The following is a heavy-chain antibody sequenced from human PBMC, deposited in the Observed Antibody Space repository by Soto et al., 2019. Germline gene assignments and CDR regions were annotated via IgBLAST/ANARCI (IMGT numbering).Heavy chain of an antibody. D-gene: IGHD3-9*01. CDR3: ARDFDRTPGIY. V-gene: IGHV3-7*04. J-gene: IGHJ4*02. Sequence: EVQLVQSGGGVVQPGESLRLSCAASGFSCSSYWMSWVRQAPGKGREWLASIKQDGSEEYAADSVKGRFTISRNSAKTSLFLQMSRLGADDTAVYYGARDFDRTPGIYWGQGTLVTVSS. CDR1: GFSCSSYW. CDR2: IKQDGSEE.